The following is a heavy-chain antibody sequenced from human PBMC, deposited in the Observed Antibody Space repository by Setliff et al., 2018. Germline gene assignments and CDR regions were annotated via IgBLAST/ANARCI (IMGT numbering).Heavy chain of an antibody. D-gene: IGHD6-19*01. J-gene: IGHJ6*03. V-gene: IGHV4-61*09. CDR2: IYTSWST. CDR1: GGSISSGSDY. CDR3: ARASSGWYSAYYYYMDV. Sequence: SETLSLTCSVSGGSISSGSDYWTWIRQPAGKELEWIGQIYTSWSTIYNPSLKSRVTILLDTSKNQFSLTLTSVTAADTAVYYCARASSGWYSAYYYYMDVWGKGTTVTVSS.